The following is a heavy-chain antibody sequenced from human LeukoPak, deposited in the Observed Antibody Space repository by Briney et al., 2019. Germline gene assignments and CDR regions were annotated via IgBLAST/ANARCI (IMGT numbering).Heavy chain of an antibody. Sequence: GGSLRLSCAASGFTFDDYAMHWVRQAPGKGLEWVSLISWDGGSTYYADSVKGRFTISRDNSKNSLYLQMNSLRAEDTALYYCAKDQPYSGYDQGANWFDPWGQGTLVTVSS. V-gene: IGHV3-43D*04. CDR3: AKDQPYSGYDQGANWFDP. D-gene: IGHD5-12*01. J-gene: IGHJ5*02. CDR2: ISWDGGST. CDR1: GFTFDDYA.